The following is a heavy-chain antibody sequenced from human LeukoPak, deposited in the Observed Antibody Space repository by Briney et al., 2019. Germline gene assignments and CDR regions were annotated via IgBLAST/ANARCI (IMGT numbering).Heavy chain of an antibody. CDR1: GFTFRSHA. Sequence: GGSLRLSCVGSGFTFRSHAMSWVRQAPEKGLEFVSGIYENGGTTYYADSVKGRFSISRDNSKNTLYLQMDSLRGEDTAVYYCAKDFRIGYSAHFDYWGQGALVTVSS. CDR3: AKDFRIGYSAHFDY. D-gene: IGHD2-21*01. CDR2: IYENGGTT. J-gene: IGHJ4*02. V-gene: IGHV3-23*01.